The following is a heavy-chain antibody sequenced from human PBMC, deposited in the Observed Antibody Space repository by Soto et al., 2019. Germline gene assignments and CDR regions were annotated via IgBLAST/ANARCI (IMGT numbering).Heavy chain of an antibody. D-gene: IGHD5-18*01. CDR3: AREGALGYSYGYRSAAFDI. V-gene: IGHV4-30-2*01. J-gene: IGHJ3*02. CDR2: IYHSGST. Sequence: PSETLSLTCAVSGGSISSGGYSWSWIRQPPGKGLERIGYIYHSGSTYYNPSLKSRVTISVDRSKNQFSLKLSSVTAADTAVYYCAREGALGYSYGYRSAAFDIWGQGTMVTVSS. CDR1: GGSISSGGYS.